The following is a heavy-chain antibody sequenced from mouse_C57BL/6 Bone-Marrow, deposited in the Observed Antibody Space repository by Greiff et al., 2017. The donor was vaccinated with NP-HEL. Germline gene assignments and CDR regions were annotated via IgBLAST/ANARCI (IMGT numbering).Heavy chain of an antibody. CDR2: IHPSDSDT. V-gene: IGHV1-74*01. CDR3: AIYGGYGYGAGYFDV. CDR1: GYTFTSYW. Sequence: QVQLKQPGAELVKPGASVKVSCKASGYTFTSYWMHWVKQRPGQGLEWIGRIHPSDSDTNYNQKFKGKATLTVDKSSSTAYMQLSSLTSEDSAVYYCAIYGGYGYGAGYFDVWGTGTTVTVSS. J-gene: IGHJ1*03. D-gene: IGHD2-2*01.